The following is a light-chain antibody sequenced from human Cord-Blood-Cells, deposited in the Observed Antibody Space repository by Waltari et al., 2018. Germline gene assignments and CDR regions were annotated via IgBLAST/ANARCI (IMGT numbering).Light chain of an antibody. CDR1: QSLLHSNGYNY. J-gene: IGKJ1*01. V-gene: IGKV2-28*01. CDR3: MQARQTPWT. CDR2: LGS. Sequence: DIVMTQSPLSLPVTPGEPASISCRSSQSLLHSNGYNYLDWYLQKPGQSPQLLVYLGSNRASGVPDRFSGSGSGTDFTLKISRVEAEDVGVYYCMQARQTPWTFVQGTKVEIK.